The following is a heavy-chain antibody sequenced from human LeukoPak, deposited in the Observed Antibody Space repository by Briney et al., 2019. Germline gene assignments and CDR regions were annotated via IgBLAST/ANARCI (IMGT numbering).Heavy chain of an antibody. J-gene: IGHJ4*02. CDR2: IYPGGGTP. CDR3: ARRAGGRDGYNRAFFDY. V-gene: IGHV1-46*04. Sequence: GASVKVSYKASGYTFTSYYIHWVRQAPGQGLEWMGAIYPGGGTPTYAQKLQGRVTVTRDMSTSTVYMELSSLRSEDTAVYYCARRAGGRDGYNRAFFDYWGQGSLVTVSS. CDR1: GYTFTSYY. D-gene: IGHD5-24*01.